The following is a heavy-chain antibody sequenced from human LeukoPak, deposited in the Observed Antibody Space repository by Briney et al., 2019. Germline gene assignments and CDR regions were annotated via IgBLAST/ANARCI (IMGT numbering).Heavy chain of an antibody. D-gene: IGHD3-16*01. CDR2: ISSSSGTI. Sequence: GESLRLSCAASGFTFSSYSMNWVRQTPGKGLEWLSYISSSSGTIYSADSVKGRFTISRDNAKNSLYLQMNSLRAEDTAVYYCARRGWGGSGFDYWGQGTLVTVSS. CDR3: ARRGWGGSGFDY. V-gene: IGHV3-48*01. CDR1: GFTFSSYS. J-gene: IGHJ4*02.